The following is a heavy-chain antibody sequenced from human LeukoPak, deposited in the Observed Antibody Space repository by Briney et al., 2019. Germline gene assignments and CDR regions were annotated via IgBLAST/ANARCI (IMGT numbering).Heavy chain of an antibody. Sequence: ASVKVSCKASGYTFTSYGISWVRQAPGQGLEWMGWISAYNGNTNYAQKLQGRVTMTTDTSTSTAFMELRSLRSDGTAVYYCASSRVYYYDSSGYSNWGQGTLVTVSS. D-gene: IGHD3-22*01. V-gene: IGHV1-18*01. CDR3: ASSRVYYYDSSGYSN. CDR1: GYTFTSYG. J-gene: IGHJ4*02. CDR2: ISAYNGNT.